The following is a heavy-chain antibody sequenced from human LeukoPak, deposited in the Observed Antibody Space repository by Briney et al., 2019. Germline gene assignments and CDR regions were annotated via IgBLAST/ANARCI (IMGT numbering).Heavy chain of an antibody. V-gene: IGHV3-33*01. CDR3: ARDAGSSPPYYFDC. CDR1: GFTFSSYA. J-gene: IGHJ4*02. D-gene: IGHD6-6*01. Sequence: GRSLRLSCAASGFTFSSYAMHWVRQAPGKGLEWVAIIWYDGNNKYYAGSVKGRFTISRDNSKKTLYLQMNSLRAEDTAVYYCARDAGSSPPYYFDCWGQGTLVTVSS. CDR2: IWYDGNNK.